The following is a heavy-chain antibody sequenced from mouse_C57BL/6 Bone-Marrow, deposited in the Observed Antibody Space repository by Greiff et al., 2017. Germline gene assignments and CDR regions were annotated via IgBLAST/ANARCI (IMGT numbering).Heavy chain of an antibody. CDR1: GYTFTSYW. Sequence: VQLQQPGAELVKPGASVKLSCKASGYTFTSYWMHWVKQRPGQGLEWIGMIHPNSGSTNYNEKFKSKATLTVDKSSSTAYMQRSSLTSEDSAVYYCARRGYYGSSLYFDYWGQGTTLTVSS. J-gene: IGHJ2*01. CDR3: ARRGYYGSSLYFDY. CDR2: IHPNSGST. D-gene: IGHD1-1*01. V-gene: IGHV1-64*01.